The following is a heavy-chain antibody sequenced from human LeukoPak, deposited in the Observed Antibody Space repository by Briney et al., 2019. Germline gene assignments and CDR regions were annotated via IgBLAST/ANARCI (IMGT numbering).Heavy chain of an antibody. D-gene: IGHD3-22*01. CDR1: GYTFTSYG. CDR3: ARENERYYYDSSGYGY. CDR2: ISAYNGNT. J-gene: IGHJ4*02. Sequence: GASVKVSCKASGYTFTSYGISWVRQAPGQGLEWMGWISAYNGNTNYAQKLQGRVTMTTDTSTSTAYMELRSLRSDDTAVYYCARENERYYYDSSGYGYWGQGTLVTVSS. V-gene: IGHV1-18*01.